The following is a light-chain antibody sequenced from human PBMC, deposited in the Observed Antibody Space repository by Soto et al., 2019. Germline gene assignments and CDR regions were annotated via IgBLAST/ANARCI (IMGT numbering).Light chain of an antibody. CDR1: QSLRTNS. V-gene: IGKV3-20*01. CDR3: QQYDTSPRT. CDR2: GVY. J-gene: IGKJ1*01. Sequence: EMVLTQSPGTLSLSLGERATLSCRASQSLRTNSLAWYQQKPGQAPRLLISGVYSRAAGLPDRFSGSGSGTGFTLTISRLEPEDFAVYYCQQYDTSPRTFGQGTKVEIK.